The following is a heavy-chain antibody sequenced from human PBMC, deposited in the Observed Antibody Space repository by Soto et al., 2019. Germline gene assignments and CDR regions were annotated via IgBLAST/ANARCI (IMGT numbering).Heavy chain of an antibody. J-gene: IGHJ6*02. CDR3: ARDKVGYYDSSGYYRVSVPPDYYYGMDV. Sequence: QVQLVQSGAEVKKPGSSVKVSCKASGGTFSSYAISWVRQAPGQGLEWMGGIIPIFGTANYAQKFQGRVTITADEDTSTAYMELSSLRSEDTAVYYCARDKVGYYDSSGYYRVSVPPDYYYGMDVWGQGTTVTVSS. CDR1: GGTFSSYA. V-gene: IGHV1-69*01. CDR2: IIPIFGTA. D-gene: IGHD3-22*01.